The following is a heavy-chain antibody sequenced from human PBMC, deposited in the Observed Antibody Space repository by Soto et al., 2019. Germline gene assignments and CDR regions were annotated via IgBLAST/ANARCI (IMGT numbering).Heavy chain of an antibody. CDR2: ILYDGSKK. CDR3: VKDGSSGWPYFDDMDV. V-gene: IGHV3-30*18. CDR1: GFTFSSYG. J-gene: IGHJ6*02. D-gene: IGHD6-19*01. Sequence: GGSLRLSCAASGFTFSSYGMHWVRQAPGKRLEWVAVILYDGSKKYYADSVKGRFTISRDNSKNTLYLQMSSLRAEDTALYYCVKDGSSGWPYFDDMDVWGQGTTVTVSS.